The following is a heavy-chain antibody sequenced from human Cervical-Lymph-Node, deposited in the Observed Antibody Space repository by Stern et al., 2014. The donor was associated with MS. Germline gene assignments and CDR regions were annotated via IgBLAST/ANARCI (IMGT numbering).Heavy chain of an antibody. CDR1: GFTVTRDY. CDR3: ARDTSSPERSDW. D-gene: IGHD1-1*01. J-gene: IGHJ4*02. Sequence: EVQLVQSGGGVIQPGGSLRLSCTASGFTVTRDYMPWVRQAPGKGLEWVSLITNVGSTFYTDSVKGRFTISRDEYKNTVYLHMTSLRAEDTAMYYCARDTSSPERSDWWGQGTLVTVSS. CDR2: ITNVGST. V-gene: IGHV3-53*01.